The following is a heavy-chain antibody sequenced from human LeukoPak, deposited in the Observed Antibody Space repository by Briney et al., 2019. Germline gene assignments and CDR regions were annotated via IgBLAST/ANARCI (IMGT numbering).Heavy chain of an antibody. J-gene: IGHJ2*01. CDR1: GYTFTSYA. D-gene: IGHD4-17*01. V-gene: IGHV1-3*01. CDR3: ARDMDGDYGDWYFDL. Sequence: ASVKVSCKASGYTFTSYAMHWVRQAPGQRLEWMGWINAGNGNTKYSQKFQGRVTITRDTSASTAYMELSSLRSEDTAVYYCARDMDGDYGDWYFDLWGRGTLVTVSS. CDR2: INAGNGNT.